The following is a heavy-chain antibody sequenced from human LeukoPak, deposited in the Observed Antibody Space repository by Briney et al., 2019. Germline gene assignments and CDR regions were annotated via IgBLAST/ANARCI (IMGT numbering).Heavy chain of an antibody. CDR2: ISSSGSTI. CDR3: ARDRNRWRRGSPNWFDP. Sequence: PGGSRRLSCAASGFTFSDYYMSWIRQAPGKGLEWVSYISSSGSTIYYADSVKGRFTISRDNAKNSLYLQMNSLRAEDTAVYYCARDRNRWRRGSPNWFDPWGQGTLVTVSS. D-gene: IGHD1-14*01. V-gene: IGHV3-11*04. CDR1: GFTFSDYY. J-gene: IGHJ5*02.